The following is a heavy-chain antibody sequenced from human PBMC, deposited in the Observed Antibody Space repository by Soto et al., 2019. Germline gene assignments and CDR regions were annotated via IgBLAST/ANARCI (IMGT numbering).Heavy chain of an antibody. J-gene: IGHJ6*02. V-gene: IGHV1-69*13. Sequence: SVKVSCKASGGTFSSYAISWVRQAPGQGLEWMGGIIPIFGTANYAQKFQGRVTITADESTSTAYMELSSLRSEDTAVYHCARPPGGYYDSSGYRYYYGMDVWGQGTTVTVSS. D-gene: IGHD3-22*01. CDR2: IIPIFGTA. CDR3: ARPPGGYYDSSGYRYYYGMDV. CDR1: GGTFSSYA.